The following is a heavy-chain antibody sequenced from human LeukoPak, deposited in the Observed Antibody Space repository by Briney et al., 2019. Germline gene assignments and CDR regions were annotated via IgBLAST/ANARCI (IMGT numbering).Heavy chain of an antibody. CDR2: ICRNSGCL. D-gene: IGHD3-22*01. V-gene: IGHV3-9*01. Sequence: QTGGSLRLSCAASGFTFDNYPMNWVRQAPGKGPEWVSGICRNSGCLGYADSVKGRFTISRDNAKNSLYLQINSLRAEDTALYYCAKEGPSSSGYQPLDSWGQGTLVTVSS. CDR3: AKEGPSSSGYQPLDS. J-gene: IGHJ4*02. CDR1: GFTFDNYP.